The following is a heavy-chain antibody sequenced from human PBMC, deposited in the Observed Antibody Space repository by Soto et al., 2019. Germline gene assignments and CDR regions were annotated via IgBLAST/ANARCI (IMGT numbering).Heavy chain of an antibody. J-gene: IGHJ3*02. D-gene: IGHD3-22*01. Sequence: GGSLRLSCTASGFTFGDYAMSWVRKAPGKGLEWVGFIRSKAYGGTTEYAASVKGRFTISRDDSKSIAYLQMNSLKTEDTAVYYCTRLMYYYDSSGYNAFDIWGQGTMVTVSS. CDR1: GFTFGDYA. V-gene: IGHV3-49*04. CDR2: IRSKAYGGTT. CDR3: TRLMYYYDSSGYNAFDI.